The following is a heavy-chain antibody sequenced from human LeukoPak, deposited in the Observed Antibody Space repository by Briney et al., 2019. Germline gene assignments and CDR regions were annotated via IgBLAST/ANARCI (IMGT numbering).Heavy chain of an antibody. J-gene: IGHJ4*02. CDR3: ASSSSWYPSHVYFFDY. Sequence: PSETLSLTCTVSGGPMSSRSYYWGWIRQPPGQGLEWIGYIYYSGSTNYNPSLKSRVTISVDTSKNQFSLKLSSVTAADAAVYYCASSSSWYPSHVYFFDYWGQGTLVTVSS. CDR2: IYYSGST. CDR1: GGPMSSRSYY. D-gene: IGHD6-13*01. V-gene: IGHV4-61*05.